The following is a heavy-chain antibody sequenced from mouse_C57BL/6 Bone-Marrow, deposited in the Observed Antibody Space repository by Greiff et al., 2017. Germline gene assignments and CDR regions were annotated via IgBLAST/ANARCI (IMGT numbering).Heavy chain of an antibody. Sequence: EVQRVESGGGLVKPGGSLKLSCAASGFTFSDYGLHWVRQAPEKGLEWVAYISSGGSTIYYAVTVKGRFTISRANAKNTLFLQMTSLRSEDTAIYYCARGVNNYEGAWFAYWGQGTLVTVSA. CDR2: ISSGGSTI. CDR1: GFTFSDYG. D-gene: IGHD2-12*01. V-gene: IGHV5-17*01. CDR3: ARGVNNYEGAWFAY. J-gene: IGHJ3*01.